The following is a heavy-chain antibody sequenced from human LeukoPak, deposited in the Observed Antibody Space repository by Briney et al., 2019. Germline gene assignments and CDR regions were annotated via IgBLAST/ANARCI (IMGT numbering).Heavy chain of an antibody. D-gene: IGHD1-7*01. CDR2: IYYSGST. CDR3: ARLLIPNYYFDY. CDR1: GASISSHY. J-gene: IGHJ4*02. V-gene: IGHV4-59*11. Sequence: SETLSLTCTVSGASISSHYWGWIRQPPGKALEWIGYIYYSGSTDYNPSLKSRVTISVDPSKSRFSLRLNSVTAADTAVYYCARLLIPNYYFDYWGQGTLVTVSS.